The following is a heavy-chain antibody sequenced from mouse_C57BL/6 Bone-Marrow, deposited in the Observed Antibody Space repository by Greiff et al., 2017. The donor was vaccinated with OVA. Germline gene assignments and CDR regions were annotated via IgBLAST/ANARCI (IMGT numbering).Heavy chain of an antibody. D-gene: IGHD1-1*01. CDR3: ARRGIYYGSSLWYFDV. CDR1: GYTFTSSG. Sequence: VKLLESGAELARPGASVKLSCKASGYTFTSSGISWVKQRTGQGLEWIGEIYPRSGNTYYNEKFKGKATLTADKSSSTAYMELRSLTSEDSAVYFCARRGIYYGSSLWYFDVWGTGTTVTVSS. V-gene: IGHV1-81*01. J-gene: IGHJ1*03. CDR2: IYPRSGNT.